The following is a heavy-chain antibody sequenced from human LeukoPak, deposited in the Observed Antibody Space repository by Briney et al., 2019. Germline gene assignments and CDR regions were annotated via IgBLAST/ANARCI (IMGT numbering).Heavy chain of an antibody. D-gene: IGHD2-15*01. J-gene: IGHJ6*02. CDR1: GFTFNRFA. CDR3: ARERGDIVAF. V-gene: IGHV3-30-3*01. Sequence: GGSLRLSRAASGFTFNRFAMHWVRQAPGKGLEWLAVIAYDGSDKYYADSVQGRFTISRDNAKNSLYLQMNSLRAEDTAVYYCARERGDIVAFWGQGTTVTVSS. CDR2: IAYDGSDK.